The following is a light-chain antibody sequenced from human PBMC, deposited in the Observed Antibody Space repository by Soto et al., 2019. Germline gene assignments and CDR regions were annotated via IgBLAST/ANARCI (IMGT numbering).Light chain of an antibody. CDR1: QSVSTSN. V-gene: IGKV3-20*01. J-gene: IGKJ1*01. CDR2: GAS. Sequence: EIVLTQSPVTLSLSPGERATLSCRASQSVSTSNLAWYQQRPGQAPRLLIYGASRRATGIPDRFSGSGSGTDFTLTISRLEPEDLAVYYCQQYDNSVWTFGQGTKVDIK. CDR3: QQYDNSVWT.